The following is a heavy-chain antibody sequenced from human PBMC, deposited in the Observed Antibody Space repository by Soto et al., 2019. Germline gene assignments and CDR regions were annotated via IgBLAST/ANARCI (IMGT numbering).Heavy chain of an antibody. J-gene: IGHJ4*02. D-gene: IGHD5-12*01. CDR1: GFTFNNYA. Sequence: HPGGSLRLSCVASGFTFNNYAMSWVRQAPGKGLEWVSAISESGDRTYYADSVKGRFTISRDNSKNTLYLQVNSLRTEDTAIYYCVKEQTGHSYSDYWGQGTLVTVSS. V-gene: IGHV3-23*01. CDR2: ISESGDRT. CDR3: VKEQTGHSYSDY.